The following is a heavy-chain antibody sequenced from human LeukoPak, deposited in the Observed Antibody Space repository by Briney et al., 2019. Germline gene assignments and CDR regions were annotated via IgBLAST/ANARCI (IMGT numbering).Heavy chain of an antibody. V-gene: IGHV5-51*01. D-gene: IGHD3-22*01. J-gene: IGHJ4*02. CDR3: AQSPAYYYDSSAADY. CDR2: IYPGDSDT. Sequence: GESLKISCKGSGYSFTSYWIGWVRQMPGKGLEWMGIIYPGDSDTRYSPSFQGQVTISADKSISTAYLQWSSLKASDTAMYYCAQSPAYYYDSSAADYWGQGTLVTVSS. CDR1: GYSFTSYW.